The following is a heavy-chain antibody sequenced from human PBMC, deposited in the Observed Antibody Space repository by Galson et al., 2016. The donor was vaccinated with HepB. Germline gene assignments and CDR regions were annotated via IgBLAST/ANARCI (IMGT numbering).Heavy chain of an antibody. CDR2: MSYDGNDK. D-gene: IGHD6-13*01. CDR3: GRDPSSNWYYSYMDV. CDR1: GFTFSSFA. J-gene: IGHJ6*03. V-gene: IGHV3-30*03. Sequence: SLRLSCAASGFTFSSFAMHWVRQAPGKGLEWVAVMSYDGNDKHYVNSVKGRFTISRDNAKNTLYLQMNSLKAEDTAVYYCGRDPSSNWYYSYMDVWGKGTTVTVSS.